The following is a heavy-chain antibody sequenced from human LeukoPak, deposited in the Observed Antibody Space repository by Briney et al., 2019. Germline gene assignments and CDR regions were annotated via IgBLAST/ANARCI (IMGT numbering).Heavy chain of an antibody. CDR2: IKQDGSEK. Sequence: PGGSLRLSCAASGFTFSGYWMSWVRQAPGKGLEWVAKIKQDGSEKYYVDSVKGRFTISRDNAKNSLYLQMNSLRAEDTAVYYCARGANIAAPGLFEYWGQGTLVTVSS. CDR1: GFTFSGYW. CDR3: ARGANIAAPGLFEY. D-gene: IGHD6-13*01. V-gene: IGHV3-7*05. J-gene: IGHJ4*02.